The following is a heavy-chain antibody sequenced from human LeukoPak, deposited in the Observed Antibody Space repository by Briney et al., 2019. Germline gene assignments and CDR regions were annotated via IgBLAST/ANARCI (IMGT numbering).Heavy chain of an antibody. J-gene: IGHJ4*02. CDR1: GYTFTSYA. Sequence: ASVKVSCKASGYTFTSYAMNWVRQAPGQGLEWMGWINTNTGNPTYAQGFTGRFVFSLDTSVSTAYLQISSLKAEDTAVYYCVTMVRGGTQNYFDYWGQGTLVTVSS. D-gene: IGHD3-10*01. CDR3: VTMVRGGTQNYFDY. V-gene: IGHV7-4-1*02. CDR2: INTNTGNP.